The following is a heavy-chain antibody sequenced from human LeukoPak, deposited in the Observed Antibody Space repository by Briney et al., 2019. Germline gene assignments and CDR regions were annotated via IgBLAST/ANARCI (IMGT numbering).Heavy chain of an antibody. CDR2: KRNSGST. D-gene: IGHD3-10*01. Sequence: SETLSLTCTVSGGPISTYSWMWIRQPPGKGLEWIGCKRNSGSTNYNSSLKSRVTMSLGTSKNLFSLKLSSVTAADTAVYYCARGDMMLRGVIDEMDPWGQGTLATVSS. V-gene: IGHV4-4*07. CDR3: ARGDMMLRGVIDEMDP. J-gene: IGHJ5*02. CDR1: GGPISTYS.